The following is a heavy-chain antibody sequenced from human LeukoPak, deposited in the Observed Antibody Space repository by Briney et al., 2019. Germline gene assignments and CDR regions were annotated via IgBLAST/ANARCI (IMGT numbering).Heavy chain of an antibody. J-gene: IGHJ4*02. D-gene: IGHD2-15*01. V-gene: IGHV3-30-3*01. CDR2: ISYDGSNK. CDR1: GFTFSSYA. Sequence: GGSLRLSCAASGFTFSSYAMHWVRQAPGKGLEWVAVISYDGSNKYYADSVKGRFTISRDNSKNTLYLQMNSLRAEDTAVYYCARYCNGVNCYSGYDYWGQGTLVTVSS. CDR3: ARYCNGVNCYSGYDY.